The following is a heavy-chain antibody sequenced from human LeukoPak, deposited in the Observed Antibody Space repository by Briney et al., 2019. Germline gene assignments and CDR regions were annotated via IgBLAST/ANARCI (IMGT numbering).Heavy chain of an antibody. CDR3: AKESPPDYDFWSGSFDY. V-gene: IGHV3-30*18. CDR1: GLTFSSYA. CDR2: ISYDGSKR. J-gene: IGHJ4*02. D-gene: IGHD3-3*01. Sequence: GGSLRLSCAASGLTFSSYAMSWVRQAPGKGLEWVAVISYDGSKRYYADSVKGRFIISRDNSKNTLYLQMNSLRAEDTAVYYCAKESPPDYDFWSGSFDYWGQGTLVTVSS.